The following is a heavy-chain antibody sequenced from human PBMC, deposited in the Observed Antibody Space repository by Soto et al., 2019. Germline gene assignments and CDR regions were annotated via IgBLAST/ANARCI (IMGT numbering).Heavy chain of an antibody. CDR1: GGSFSGYY. V-gene: IGHV4-34*01. D-gene: IGHD6-13*01. Sequence: SETLSLTCAVYGGSFSGYYWSWIRQPPGKGLEWIGEINHSGSTNYNPSLKSRVTISVDTSKKQFSLKLSSVTAADTAVYYCARSIAAAVSFDYWGQGTMVTVSS. CDR2: INHSGST. CDR3: ARSIAAAVSFDY. J-gene: IGHJ4*02.